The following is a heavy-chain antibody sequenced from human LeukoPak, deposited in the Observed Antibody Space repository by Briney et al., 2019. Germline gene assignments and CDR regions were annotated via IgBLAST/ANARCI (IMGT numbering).Heavy chain of an antibody. CDR3: ARDPSPLWFGEMRTYFDL. J-gene: IGHJ2*01. D-gene: IGHD3-10*01. Sequence: SETLSLTCTFSGGSISSGDYYWNWIRHPPGKGLEWIGYIYVSGNTYYNPSLKSRVTMSVDRSKNLVSLQLTSVTAADTAVYYCARDPSPLWFGEMRTYFDLWGRGTLVTVSS. V-gene: IGHV4-30-4*01. CDR1: GGSISSGDYY. CDR2: IYVSGNT.